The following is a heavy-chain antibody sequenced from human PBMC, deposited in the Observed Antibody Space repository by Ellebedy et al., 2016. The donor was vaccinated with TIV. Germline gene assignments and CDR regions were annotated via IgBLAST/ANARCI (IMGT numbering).Heavy chain of an antibody. CDR2: FGVSGDST. J-gene: IGHJ4*02. Sequence: GESLKISCAASGFTFSNYAMSWVRQAPGKGLEWVAGFGVSGDSTYYADSVKGRFPISRDNSMNPLYLQMNSLRAGETAIYFCARGKSGTYIHHAFDSWGRGTLVTVSS. CDR3: ARGKSGTYIHHAFDS. CDR1: GFTFSNYA. V-gene: IGHV3-23*01. D-gene: IGHD1-14*01.